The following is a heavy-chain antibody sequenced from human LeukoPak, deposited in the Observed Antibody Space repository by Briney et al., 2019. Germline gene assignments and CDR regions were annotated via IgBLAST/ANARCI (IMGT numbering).Heavy chain of an antibody. CDR3: ARHRPDYDSSGYYYYYYMEV. V-gene: IGHV4-34*01. CDR2: INHSGST. CDR1: GGSFSGYD. J-gene: IGHJ6*03. D-gene: IGHD3-22*01. Sequence: SETLSLTCAVYGGSFSGYDWSWIRQPPGKGLEWFGEINHSGSTNSHPSLRSPVTMSVDTSKHQFSLNLSSVPAADTAVYYGARHRPDYDSSGYYYYYYMEVWGKGTRVSIPS.